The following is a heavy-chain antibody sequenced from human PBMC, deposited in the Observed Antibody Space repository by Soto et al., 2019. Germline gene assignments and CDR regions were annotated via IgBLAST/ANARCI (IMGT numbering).Heavy chain of an antibody. D-gene: IGHD3-22*01. CDR3: TRNQVKADY. V-gene: IGHV3-7*01. CDR2: IKGDGSEQ. Sequence: EVQLVESGGDLVQPGGSLRLSCVASGFALSSFWMTWVRQAPGKGLEWVAKIKGDGSEQNYVDSVRGRFTISRDNAKNSVYLQMNSLRVDDTAVYYCTRNQVKADYRGQGTLVTVSS. J-gene: IGHJ4*02. CDR1: GFALSSFW.